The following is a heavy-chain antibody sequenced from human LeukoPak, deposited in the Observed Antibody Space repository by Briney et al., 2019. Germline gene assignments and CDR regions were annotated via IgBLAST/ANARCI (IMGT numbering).Heavy chain of an antibody. D-gene: IGHD6-19*01. CDR3: ARDQGCSSGWCAYYYYGMDV. V-gene: IGHV1-46*03. J-gene: IGHJ6*02. Sequence: GASVKVSCKASGYTFTSYYIHWVRQAPGQGLEWMGIIIPSGGSTSYAQKFQGRVTMTRDTSTSTVYMELSSLRSEDTAVYYCARDQGCSSGWCAYYYYGMDVWGQGTTVTVSS. CDR1: GYTFTSYY. CDR2: IIPSGGST.